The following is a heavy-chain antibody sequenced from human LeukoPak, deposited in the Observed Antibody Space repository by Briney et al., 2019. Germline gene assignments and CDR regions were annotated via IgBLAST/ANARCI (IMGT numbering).Heavy chain of an antibody. CDR1: GFTFSSYA. J-gene: IGHJ6*02. D-gene: IGHD2-2*01. V-gene: IGHV3-64*01. Sequence: GGSLRLSCAASGFTFSSYAMHWVHQAPGKGLEYVSAISSNGGSTYYANSVKGRFTISRDNSKNTLYLQMGSLRAEDMAVYYCARVGHTSYYYYGMDVWGQGTTVTVSS. CDR2: ISSNGGST. CDR3: ARVGHTSYYYYGMDV.